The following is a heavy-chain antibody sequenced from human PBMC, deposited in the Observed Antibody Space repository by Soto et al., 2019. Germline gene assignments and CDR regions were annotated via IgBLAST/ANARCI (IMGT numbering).Heavy chain of an antibody. CDR2: IKQDGSEK. J-gene: IGHJ6*02. Sequence: GGSLRLSCAASGFTFSSYWMSWVRQAPGKGLEWVANIKQDGSEKYYVDSVKGRFTISRDNAKNSLYLQMNSLRAEDTAVYYCAREITIFGVVTSYYYYGMDVWGQGTTVTVSS. D-gene: IGHD3-3*01. CDR3: AREITIFGVVTSYYYYGMDV. V-gene: IGHV3-7*03. CDR1: GFTFSSYW.